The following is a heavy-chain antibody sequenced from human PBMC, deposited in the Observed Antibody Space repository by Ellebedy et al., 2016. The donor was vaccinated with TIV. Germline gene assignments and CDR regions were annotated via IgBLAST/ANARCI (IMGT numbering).Heavy chain of an antibody. CDR3: ARTDGSGWAFDS. CDR1: GFSLSPTRVS. CDR2: IDWDYGK. J-gene: IGHJ4*02. D-gene: IGHD6-19*01. Sequence: SGPTLVKPTQTLTLTCTFSGFSLSPTRVSVSWIRQPPAHALEWLARIDWDYGKYFNTSLRTRLTIAKDTAKNQVVLTMTNMDPVDTATYYCARTDGSGWAFDSWGQGTLVTVSS. V-gene: IGHV2-70*11.